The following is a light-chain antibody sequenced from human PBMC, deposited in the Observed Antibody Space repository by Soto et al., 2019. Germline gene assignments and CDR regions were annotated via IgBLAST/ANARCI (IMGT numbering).Light chain of an antibody. Sequence: SSELTQPPSVSVAPEKTATITCGGDNIGINAVHWYQQKPGQAPLLVDYYDNDRPSGIPERFSGSTSGNTATLTISRVEAGDEADYYCQLWNSSSDQGVFGGGTKLTVL. CDR2: YDN. CDR3: QLWNSSSDQGV. J-gene: IGLJ3*02. V-gene: IGLV3-21*04. CDR1: NIGINA.